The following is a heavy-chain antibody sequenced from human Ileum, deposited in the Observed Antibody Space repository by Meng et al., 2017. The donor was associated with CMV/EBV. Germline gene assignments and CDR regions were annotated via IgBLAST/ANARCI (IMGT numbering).Heavy chain of an antibody. J-gene: IGHJ5*02. D-gene: IGHD3-10*01. CDR1: SGLLISYQ. CDR3: ARAAARGVPVDL. V-gene: IGHV4-4*07. CDR2: IHATRTT. Sequence: PRPEFGTTLLNASGPPAPTGHGRSGLLISYQRTWHRQRAGKGLGWIGCIHATRTTDDNPSLRSRVSMSLDKSKNQFSRKLTSVTAADKDVYYCARAAARGVPVDLWGQGTLVTVSS.